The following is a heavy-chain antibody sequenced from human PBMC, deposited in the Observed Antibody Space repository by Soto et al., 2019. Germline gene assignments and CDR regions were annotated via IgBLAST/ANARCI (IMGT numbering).Heavy chain of an antibody. Sequence: QVTLKETGPVLVKPTETLTLRCTESGLSITDSEMGVSWIRQPPGQPLVWLAHIDSSGEKSYRTFLKSRLAISKDTSKSQIVLTMTNIDPADTATYYCARRHLAVAVSPWFDTWGQGIPVTVSS. D-gene: IGHD6-19*01. CDR3: ARRHLAVAVSPWFDT. CDR2: IDSSGEK. CDR1: GLSITDSEMG. J-gene: IGHJ5*02. V-gene: IGHV2-26*01.